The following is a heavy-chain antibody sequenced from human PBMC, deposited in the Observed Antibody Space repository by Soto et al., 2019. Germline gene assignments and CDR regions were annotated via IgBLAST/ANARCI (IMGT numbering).Heavy chain of an antibody. V-gene: IGHV4-59*08. J-gene: IGHJ6*02. CDR2: VYYTGDT. CDR3: VRQGIDYLHGLVDV. D-gene: IGHD5-12*01. Sequence: QVQVQQSGPGLVKPSETLSLTCTESSGPSRSHNWGWIRQPPGRGLEWIGYVYYTGDTSYNPSLKSRVTISADTSTNHISLTLRSVTAADTAVYYCVRQGIDYLHGLVDVWGQGTTVSVSS. CDR1: SGPSRSHN.